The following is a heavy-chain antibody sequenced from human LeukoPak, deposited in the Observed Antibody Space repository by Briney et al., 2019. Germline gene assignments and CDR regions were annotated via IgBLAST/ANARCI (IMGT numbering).Heavy chain of an antibody. CDR2: IPYDGSDK. CDR1: GFTFSSYG. J-gene: IGHJ4*02. V-gene: IGHV3-30*18. CDR3: AKMGINSWYSSFSF. Sequence: GGSLRLSCAASGFTFSSYGIHWVRQAPGKGLEWVAVIPYDGSDKYYADSVKGRFTISRDNSKNTLYLQMNSLRPEDTAVYYCAKMGINSWYSSFSFWGQGTLVTVPS. D-gene: IGHD6-13*01.